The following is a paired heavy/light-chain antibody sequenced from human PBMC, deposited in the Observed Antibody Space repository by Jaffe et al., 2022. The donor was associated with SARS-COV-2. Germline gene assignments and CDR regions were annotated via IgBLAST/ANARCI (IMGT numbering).Light chain of an antibody. CDR2: GAS. V-gene: IGKV3-15*01. Sequence: EIVMTQSPATLSVSPGERATLSCRASQSVSSNLAWYQQKPGQAPRLLIYGASTRATGIPARFSGSGSGTEFTLTISSLQSEDFAVYYCQQYNNWWTFGQGTKVEIK. J-gene: IGKJ1*01. CDR3: QQYNNWWT. CDR1: QSVSSN.
Heavy chain of an antibody. CDR2: ISGSGGST. J-gene: IGHJ6*02. V-gene: IGHV3-23*01. D-gene: IGHD3-3*01. Sequence: EVQLLESGGGLVQPGGSLRLSCAASGFTFSSYAMSWVRQAPGKGLEWVSAISGSGGSTYYADSVKGRFTISRDNSKNTLYLQMNSLRAEDTAVYYCAKEGSVTDFWSGYYIGYYYYGMDVWGQGTTVTVSS. CDR3: AKEGSVTDFWSGYYIGYYYYGMDV. CDR1: GFTFSSYA.